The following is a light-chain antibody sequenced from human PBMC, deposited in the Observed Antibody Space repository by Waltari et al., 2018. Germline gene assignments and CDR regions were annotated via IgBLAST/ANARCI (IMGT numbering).Light chain of an antibody. CDR3: CSYAGSYSVV. CDR2: DVS. Sequence: QSALPQPRPVSGSPGQSVTISCTGTSSDVGGYNHVSWYQQHPGKAPKLRIYDVSKRPSGVPDRFSGSKSGNTASLTISGLQAEDEADYYCCSYAGSYSVVFGGGTKLTVL. J-gene: IGLJ2*01. V-gene: IGLV2-11*01. CDR1: SSDVGGYNH.